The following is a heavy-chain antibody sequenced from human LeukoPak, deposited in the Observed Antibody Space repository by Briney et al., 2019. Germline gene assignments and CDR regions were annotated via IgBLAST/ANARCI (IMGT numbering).Heavy chain of an antibody. J-gene: IGHJ4*02. CDR2: IWYDGSNK. D-gene: IGHD4-17*01. CDR3: AREESYGDYGLAN. CDR1: GFTFSSYG. V-gene: IGHV3-33*01. Sequence: GRSLRLSCAASGFTFSSYGMHWVRQAPGKGLEWVAVIWYDGSNKYYADSVKGRFTISRDNPENTLYLQMNSLRAEDTAVYYCAREESYGDYGLANWGQGTLVTVSS.